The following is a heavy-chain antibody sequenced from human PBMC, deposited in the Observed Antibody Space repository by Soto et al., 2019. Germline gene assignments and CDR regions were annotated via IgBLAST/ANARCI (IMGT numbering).Heavy chain of an antibody. V-gene: IGHV1-69*04. CDR1: GGTFSSYT. J-gene: IGHJ4*02. D-gene: IGHD4-17*01. CDR2: IIPILGIA. CDR3: ARESGYPNDYGDYVADY. Sequence: ASVKVSCKASGGTFSSYTISWVRQAPGQGLEWMGRIIPILGIANYAQKFQGRVTITADKSTSTAYMELSSLRSEDTAVYYCARESGYPNDYGDYVADYWGQGTLVTVSS.